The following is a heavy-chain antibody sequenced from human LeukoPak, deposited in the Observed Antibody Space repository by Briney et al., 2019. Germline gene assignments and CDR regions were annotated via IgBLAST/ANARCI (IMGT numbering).Heavy chain of an antibody. Sequence: GGSLRLSCAASGFTFSSYAMHWVRQAPGKGLEWVAVISYDGSNKYYADSVKGRFTISRDNSKNTLYLQMNSLRAEDTAVYYCAREDGYNYDLDYWGQGTLVTVSS. CDR3: AREDGYNYDLDY. V-gene: IGHV3-30*04. CDR2: ISYDGSNK. J-gene: IGHJ4*02. CDR1: GFTFSSYA. D-gene: IGHD5-24*01.